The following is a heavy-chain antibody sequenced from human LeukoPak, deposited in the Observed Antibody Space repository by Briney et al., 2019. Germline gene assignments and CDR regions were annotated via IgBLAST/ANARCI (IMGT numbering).Heavy chain of an antibody. CDR2: SYSGGDT. J-gene: IGHJ4*02. CDR3: ARAMRGYSYILEH. CDR1: GFTVSSNY. Sequence: GGSLRLSCAASGFTVSSNYMSWVRQAPGEGLEWVSVSYSGGDTFYADSVKGRFTISRDNSKNTLYLQMNSLRVEDTAVYYCARAMRGYSYILEHWGEGTLVTVSS. D-gene: IGHD5-18*01. V-gene: IGHV3-53*01.